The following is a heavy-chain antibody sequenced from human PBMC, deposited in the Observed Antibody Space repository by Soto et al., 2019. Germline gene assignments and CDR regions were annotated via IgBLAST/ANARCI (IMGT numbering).Heavy chain of an antibody. Sequence: PSETLSLTCTVSGGSISSYYWSWIRQPPGKGLEWIGYIYYSGSTNYNPSLKSQVTISVDTSKNQISLKLSSVTAADTAVYYCARLTTIITGAFDDWGLGTVVTVSS. CDR2: IYYSGST. CDR3: ARLTTIITGAFDD. D-gene: IGHD7-27*01. V-gene: IGHV4-59*12. J-gene: IGHJ4*02. CDR1: GGSISSYY.